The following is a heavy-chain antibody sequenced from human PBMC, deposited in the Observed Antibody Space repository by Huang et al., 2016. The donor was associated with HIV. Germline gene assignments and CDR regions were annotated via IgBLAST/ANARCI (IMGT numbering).Heavy chain of an antibody. D-gene: IGHD6-19*01. CDR2: ISTHNGDT. Sequence: QVHLVQSGAEVKKPGASVKVSCKASGYTFTTYGLNWVRQAPGQGLEWMGWISTHNGDTKYTPKFQGRVTLTTDTSTSTVYFELRSLRADDTAVYYCARDVFHTSDLPSPDASDIWGQGTMVTVSS. CDR3: ARDVFHTSDLPSPDASDI. J-gene: IGHJ3*02. V-gene: IGHV1-18*01. CDR1: GYTFTTYG.